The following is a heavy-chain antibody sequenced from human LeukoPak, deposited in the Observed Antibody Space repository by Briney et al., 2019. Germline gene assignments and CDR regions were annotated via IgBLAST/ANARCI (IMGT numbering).Heavy chain of an antibody. CDR3: VKGRCSGSSCYGGDY. Sequence: GGSLRLSCAASGFTFSNYGMTWVRQAPGKGLEWVSAIGASGRNTYYTDSVKGRFTISRDTSKNTLYLQMNSLRAEDTAVYYCVKGRCSGSSCYGGDYWGQGTLVTFSS. J-gene: IGHJ4*02. V-gene: IGHV3-23*01. D-gene: IGHD2-2*01. CDR2: IGASGRNT. CDR1: GFTFSNYG.